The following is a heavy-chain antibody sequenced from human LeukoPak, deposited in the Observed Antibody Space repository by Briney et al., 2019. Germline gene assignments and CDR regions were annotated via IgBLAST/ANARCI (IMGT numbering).Heavy chain of an antibody. CDR2: IRYDGSNK. J-gene: IGHJ4*02. CDR3: ARGLSGYASSLGY. D-gene: IGHD6-6*01. CDR1: GFTFSSYG. Sequence: GGSLRLSCAASGFTFSSYGMHWVRQAPGKGLEWVAFIRYDGSNKYYADSVRGRFFISRDNAKNTLYLQMNSLRAEDTAVYYCARGLSGYASSLGYWGQGTLVTVSA. V-gene: IGHV3-30*02.